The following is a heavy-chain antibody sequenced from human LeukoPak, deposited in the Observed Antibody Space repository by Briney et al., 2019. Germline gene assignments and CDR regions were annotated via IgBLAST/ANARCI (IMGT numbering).Heavy chain of an antibody. V-gene: IGHV1-46*01. Sequence: GASVKVSCKASGYTFTSYYMHWVRQAPGQGLEWMGIINPSGGGTSYAQKFQGRVTMTRDTSTSTVYMELSSLRSDDTAVYYCARAVADTEGGGYWGQGTLVTVSS. J-gene: IGHJ4*02. CDR1: GYTFTSYY. CDR2: INPSGGGT. CDR3: ARAVADTEGGGY. D-gene: IGHD6-19*01.